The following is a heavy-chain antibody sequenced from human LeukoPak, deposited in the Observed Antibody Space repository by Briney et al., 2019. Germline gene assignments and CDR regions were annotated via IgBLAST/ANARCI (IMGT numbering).Heavy chain of an antibody. CDR3: ARKKGWATVTTLAFDI. J-gene: IGHJ3*02. CDR2: IYHSGST. V-gene: IGHV4-4*02. D-gene: IGHD4-11*01. Sequence: PSETLSLTCAVSGGSISSSNWWSWVRQPPGKGLEWIGEIYHSGSTNYNPSLKSRVTISVDTSKNQFSLKLSSVTAADTAVYYCARKKGWATVTTLAFDIWGQGTMVTVSS. CDR1: GGSISSSNW.